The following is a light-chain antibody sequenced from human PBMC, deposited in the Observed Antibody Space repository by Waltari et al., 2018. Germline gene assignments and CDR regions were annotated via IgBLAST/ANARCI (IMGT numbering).Light chain of an antibody. V-gene: IGKV3-15*01. J-gene: IGKJ2*01. Sequence: EIVMTQSPATLSVSPGERATLSCRASQSVSSNLAWYQQKPGQPPRLLIYDASTRATGIPARFSGSGSGTEFTLTISSLQSEDFAVYYCQHYNNWPPMYTFGQGTKLEIK. CDR1: QSVSSN. CDR3: QHYNNWPPMYT. CDR2: DAS.